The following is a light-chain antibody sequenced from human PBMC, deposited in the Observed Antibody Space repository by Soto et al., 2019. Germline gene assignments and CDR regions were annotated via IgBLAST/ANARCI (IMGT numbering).Light chain of an antibody. V-gene: IGKV1-12*01. CDR2: AAS. CDR1: QGISSW. J-gene: IGKJ5*01. CDR3: QQYDNLLIT. Sequence: DIQMTQSPCSVSASVGDRVTHTCRASQGISSWLAWYQQKPGKAPKLLIYAASSLQSGVPSRFSGSGSGTDFTFTISSLQPEDIATYYCQQYDNLLITFGQGTRLEIK.